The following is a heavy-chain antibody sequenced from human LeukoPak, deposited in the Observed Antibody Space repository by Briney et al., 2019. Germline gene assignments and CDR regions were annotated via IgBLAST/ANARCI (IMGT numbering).Heavy chain of an antibody. CDR1: GFTFSDYS. CDR2: ISSSGSNI. J-gene: IGHJ4*02. V-gene: IGHV3-48*03. D-gene: IGHD2-21*02. CDR3: ARIVVVTAIYYFDY. Sequence: GGSLRLSCVASGFTFSDYSMNWVRQPPGKGLEWVSYISSSGSNIYYPDSVKGRFTISRDNAKNSLYLQMNSLGAEDTAVYYCARIVVVTAIYYFDYWGQGTLVTVSS.